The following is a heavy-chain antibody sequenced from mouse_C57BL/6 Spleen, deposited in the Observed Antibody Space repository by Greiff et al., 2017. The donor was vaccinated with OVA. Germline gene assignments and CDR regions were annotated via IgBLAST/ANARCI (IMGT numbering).Heavy chain of an antibody. V-gene: IGHV6-3*01. Sequence: DVKLVESGGGLVQPGGSMKLSCVASGFTFSNYWMNWVRQSPEKGLEWVAQIRLKSDNYATHYAESVKGRFTISRDDSKSSVYLQMNNLRAEDTGIYYGTDDGTPYWYFDVWGTGTTVTVSS. CDR2: IRLKSDNYAT. J-gene: IGHJ1*03. D-gene: IGHD2-3*01. CDR1: GFTFSNYW. CDR3: TDDGTPYWYFDV.